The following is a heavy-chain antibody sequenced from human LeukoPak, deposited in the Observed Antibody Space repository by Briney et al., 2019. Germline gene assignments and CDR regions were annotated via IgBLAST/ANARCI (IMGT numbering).Heavy chain of an antibody. D-gene: IGHD1-26*01. V-gene: IGHV3-74*01. CDR3: ARAQVGAPTDL. J-gene: IGHJ5*02. Sequence: GGSLRLSCAASGFPFRSYAMYWVRQAPGKGLVWVARIHGDGDNISYADSVRGRFTISRDNAKDTLYLHMNSLRPEDTAVYYCARAQVGAPTDLWGQGTLVTVSS. CDR2: IHGDGDNI. CDR1: GFPFRSYA.